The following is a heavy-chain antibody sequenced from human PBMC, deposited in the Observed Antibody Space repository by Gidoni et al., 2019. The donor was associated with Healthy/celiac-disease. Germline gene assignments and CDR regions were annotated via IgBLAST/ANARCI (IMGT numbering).Heavy chain of an antibody. Sequence: QVQLQQWGAGLLKPSETLSLTCAVYGGSFSGYYWGWIRQPPGKGLEWIGEINHSGSTNYNPSLKSRVTISVDTSKNQFSLKLSSVTAADTAVYYCASGGGLIVVVPAAMRFDYWGQGTLVTVSS. J-gene: IGHJ4*02. D-gene: IGHD2-2*01. V-gene: IGHV4-34*01. CDR1: GGSFSGYY. CDR3: ASGGGLIVVVPAAMRFDY. CDR2: INHSGST.